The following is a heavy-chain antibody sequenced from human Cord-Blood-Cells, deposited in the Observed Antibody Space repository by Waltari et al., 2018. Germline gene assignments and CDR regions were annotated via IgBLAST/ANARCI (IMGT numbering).Heavy chain of an antibody. CDR1: GFTVSTNN. D-gene: IGHD2-2*01. CDR3: ARSGGLSYFDY. V-gene: IGHV3-53*01. Sequence: EVQLVESGGGLIQPGGYLRLSCAASGFTVSTNNMIWVRQAPGKGREWVSVIYSGGSTYYADSVKGRFTISRDNSKNTLYLQMNSLRAEDTAVYYCARSGGLSYFDYWGQGTLVTVSS. J-gene: IGHJ4*02. CDR2: IYSGGST.